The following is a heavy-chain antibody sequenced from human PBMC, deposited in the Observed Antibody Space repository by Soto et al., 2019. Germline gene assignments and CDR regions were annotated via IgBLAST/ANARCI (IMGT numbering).Heavy chain of an antibody. CDR2: ISGSGGST. CDR1: GFTFSSYA. V-gene: IGHV3-23*01. CDR3: AKDSSLGIAAAGTGDY. Sequence: EVQLLESGGGLVQPGGSLRLSCAASGFTFSSYAMSWVRQAPGKGREWVSAISGSGGSTYYADSVKGRFTISRDNSKNTLYLQMNSLRAEDTAVYYCAKDSSLGIAAAGTGDYWGQGTLVTVSS. J-gene: IGHJ4*02. D-gene: IGHD6-13*01.